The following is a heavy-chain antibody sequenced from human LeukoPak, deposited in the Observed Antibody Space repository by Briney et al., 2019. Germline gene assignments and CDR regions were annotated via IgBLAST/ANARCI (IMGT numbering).Heavy chain of an antibody. V-gene: IGHV3-9*01. Sequence: GGSLRLSCAASGFTFDDYAMHWVRHAPGKGLEWVSGISWNSGSIGYADSVKGRFTIPRDNAKNPLYLQMNSLRAEDTALYYCGKGDSYGPLGYFDYWGQGTLVTVSS. D-gene: IGHD5-18*01. CDR1: GFTFDDYA. CDR3: GKGDSYGPLGYFDY. J-gene: IGHJ4*02. CDR2: ISWNSGSI.